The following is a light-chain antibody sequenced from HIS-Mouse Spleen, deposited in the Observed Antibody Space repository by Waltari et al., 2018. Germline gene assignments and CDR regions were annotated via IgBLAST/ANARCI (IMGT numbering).Light chain of an antibody. J-gene: IGLJ2*01. CDR2: DVS. V-gene: IGLV2-14*03. CDR1: ITDVGWYIY. CDR3: SSYTSSSFNVV. Sequence: QSALTQPPSVSGSPAPSLPIPCTGTITDVGWYIYASWYQQHPGKAPKPMIYDVSNRPSGVSNRVSGSKSGNTASLTISGLQAEDEADYDCSSYTSSSFNVVFGGGTKLTVL.